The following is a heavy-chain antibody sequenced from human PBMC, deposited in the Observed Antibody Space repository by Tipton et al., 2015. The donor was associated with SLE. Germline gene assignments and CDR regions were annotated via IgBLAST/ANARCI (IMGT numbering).Heavy chain of an antibody. V-gene: IGHV4-34*01. J-gene: IGHJ3*01. D-gene: IGHD3-10*01. CDR1: GGSFSGFY. Sequence: TLSLTCAVYGGSFSGFYWNWIRQPPGKGLEWIGEINHSGSTNYNPSLKSRVTISVDTSKNQFSLKLYSVTAADTAVYYCARGSYGSGIPDAFDVWGQGTMVTVSS. CDR3: ARGSYGSGIPDAFDV. CDR2: INHSGST.